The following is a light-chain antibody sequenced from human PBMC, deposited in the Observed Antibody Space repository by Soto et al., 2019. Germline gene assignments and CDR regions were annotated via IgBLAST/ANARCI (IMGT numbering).Light chain of an antibody. J-gene: IGKJ1*01. Sequence: DIQMTQSPSTLSASVGDRVTITCRASQSISNWLAWYQQKPGKAPKVLIYDASSLERGVPSRFSGSGSGTEFTLTISSLQPDDFATYYCQQYNSYSATFGQGTKVDIK. CDR3: QQYNSYSAT. V-gene: IGKV1-5*01. CDR1: QSISNW. CDR2: DAS.